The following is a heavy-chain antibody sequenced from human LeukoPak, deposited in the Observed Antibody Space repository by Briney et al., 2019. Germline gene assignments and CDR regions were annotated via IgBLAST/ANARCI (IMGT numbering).Heavy chain of an antibody. J-gene: IGHJ3*02. CDR1: GFTFSSYS. Sequence: GGSLRLSCAASGFTFSSYSMNWVRQAPGKGLEWVSSISSSSSYIYYADSVKGRFTISRDNAKSSLYLQMNSLRVEDTAVFYCVRGRLYYDILTGFDDAFDMWGHGTMVTVSS. CDR2: ISSSSSYI. V-gene: IGHV3-21*06. D-gene: IGHD3-9*01. CDR3: VRGRLYYDILTGFDDAFDM.